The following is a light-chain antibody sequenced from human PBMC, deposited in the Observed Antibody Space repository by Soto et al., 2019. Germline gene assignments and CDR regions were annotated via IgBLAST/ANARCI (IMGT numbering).Light chain of an antibody. CDR1: SSNLGKNP. V-gene: IGLV1-44*01. Sequence: QSVLTQPPSASGTPGQRVTISCSGSSSNLGKNPVSWYQKFPGTAPKLLIYTNTQRPSGVPDRFSGSKSGTSASLAISGLRSEDEADYYCAAWDDRVYVFGSGTKVTVL. CDR3: AAWDDRVYV. J-gene: IGLJ1*01. CDR2: TNT.